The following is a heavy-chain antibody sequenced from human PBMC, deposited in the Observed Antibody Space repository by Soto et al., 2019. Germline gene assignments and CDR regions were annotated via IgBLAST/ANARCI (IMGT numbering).Heavy chain of an antibody. V-gene: IGHV1-8*01. CDR2: MNPNSGNT. D-gene: IGHD2-2*01. CDR1: GYTFTSYY. Sequence: ASVKVSCKASGYTFTSYYIYLVRQATGQALEWMGWMNPNSGNTGYAQKSQGRVTVTRITYISTAYMELSSLRSEDSAVYYWARDYCSSTGFYYYYYMDVWGKGTTVNVCS. CDR3: ARDYCSSTGFYYYYYMDV. J-gene: IGHJ6*03.